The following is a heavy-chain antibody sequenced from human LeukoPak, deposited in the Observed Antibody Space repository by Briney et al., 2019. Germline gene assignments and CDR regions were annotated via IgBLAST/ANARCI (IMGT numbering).Heavy chain of an antibody. CDR1: GGTFSSYA. D-gene: IGHD6-25*01. J-gene: IGHJ4*02. CDR3: ASGRVRLYYFDY. Sequence: SVKVSCKASGGTFSSYAISWVRQAPGQGLEWMGGIIPIFGTANYAQKFQGRVTITTDESTSTAYMELSSLRSEDTAVYYRASGRVRLYYFDYWGQGTLVTVSS. V-gene: IGHV1-69*05. CDR2: IIPIFGTA.